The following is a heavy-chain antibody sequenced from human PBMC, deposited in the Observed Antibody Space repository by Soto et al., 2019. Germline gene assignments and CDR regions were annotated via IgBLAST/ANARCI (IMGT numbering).Heavy chain of an antibody. CDR3: ARVSGGMRIIGLVTKFHLYGRDD. D-gene: IGHD3-9*01. CDR2: IIPIFGTA. V-gene: IGHV1-69*13. CDR1: GYSFTNND. J-gene: IGHJ6*02. Sequence: SVKFSCKSSGYSFTNNDVSWVRQATGQGLEWMGGIIPIFGTANYAQKFQGRVTITADESTSTAYMELSSLRSEDTAVYYCARVSGGMRIIGLVTKFHLYGRDDWGQGTTGTV.